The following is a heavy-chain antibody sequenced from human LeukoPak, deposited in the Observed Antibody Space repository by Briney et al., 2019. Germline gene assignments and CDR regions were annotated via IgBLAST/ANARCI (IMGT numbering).Heavy chain of an antibody. D-gene: IGHD1-26*01. J-gene: IGHJ4*02. Sequence: ASVKVSCKVSGYTLTELSMHRVRQAPGKGLEWMGGFDPEDGETIYAQKFQGRVTMTEDTSTDTAYMELSSLRSEDTAVYYCATDLSGSYYVGFDYWGQGTLVTVSS. CDR1: GYTLTELS. CDR2: FDPEDGET. V-gene: IGHV1-24*01. CDR3: ATDLSGSYYVGFDY.